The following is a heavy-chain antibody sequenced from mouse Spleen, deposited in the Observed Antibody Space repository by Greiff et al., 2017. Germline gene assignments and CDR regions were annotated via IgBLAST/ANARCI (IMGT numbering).Heavy chain of an antibody. J-gene: IGHJ2*01. CDR2: INPYNDGT. D-gene: IGHD2-14*01. Sequence: EVHLVESGPELVKPGASVKMSCKASGYTFTSYVMHWVKQKPGQGLEWIGYINPYNDGTKYNEKFKGKATLTSDRSSSTAYMELSSLTSEDSAVYYCARSNRYDDYFDYWGQGTTLTVSS. CDR1: GYTFTSYV. CDR3: ARSNRYDDYFDY. V-gene: IGHV1-14*01.